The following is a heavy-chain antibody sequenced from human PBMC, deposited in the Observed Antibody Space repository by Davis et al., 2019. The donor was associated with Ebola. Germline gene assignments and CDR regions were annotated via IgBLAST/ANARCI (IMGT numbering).Heavy chain of an antibody. D-gene: IGHD3-22*01. CDR3: ARELYYYDSSGYYYYGMDV. CDR1: GGSISSYY. Sequence: SETLSLTCTVSGGSISSYYWSWIRQPPGKGLEWIGYIYYSGSTNYNPSLKSLVTISVDTSKNQFSLKLSSVTAADTAVYYCARELYYYDSSGYYYYGMDVWGQGTTVTVSS. CDR2: IYYSGST. J-gene: IGHJ6*02. V-gene: IGHV4-59*12.